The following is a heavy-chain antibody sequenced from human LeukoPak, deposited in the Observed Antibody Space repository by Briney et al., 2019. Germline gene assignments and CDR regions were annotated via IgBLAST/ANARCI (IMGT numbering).Heavy chain of an antibody. CDR1: GGSISSGGYY. Sequence: SQTLSLTCTVSGGSISSGGYYWSWIRQHPGKGLEWIGSIYYSGSTYYNPSLKSRVTISVDTSKNQFSLKLSSVTAADTAVYYCARHPPGYCSSTSCYTGMGNFDYWGQGTLVTVSS. CDR3: ARHPPGYCSSTSCYTGMGNFDY. CDR2: IYYSGST. V-gene: IGHV4-30-2*03. D-gene: IGHD2-2*02. J-gene: IGHJ4*02.